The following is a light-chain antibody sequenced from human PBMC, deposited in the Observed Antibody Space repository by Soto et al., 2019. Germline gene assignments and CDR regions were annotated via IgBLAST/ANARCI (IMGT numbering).Light chain of an antibody. CDR3: CSYAGNYVFV. J-gene: IGLJ2*01. CDR1: SSDVGAYTY. V-gene: IGLV2-11*01. Sequence: QSVLTQPPSVSASPGQSVTISCTGTSSDVGAYTYVSWYQQSPGKAPKLIVYDVLNRPSGVPDRFSGSKSGNTASLTISGLEAEDEADYYCCSYAGNYVFVFGGGTKVTVL. CDR2: DVL.